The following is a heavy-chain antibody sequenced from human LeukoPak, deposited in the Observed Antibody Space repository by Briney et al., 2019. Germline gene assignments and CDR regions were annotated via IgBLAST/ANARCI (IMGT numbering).Heavy chain of an antibody. D-gene: IGHD4-17*01. CDR1: GGTFSSYA. CDR2: ITPIFGIA. CDR3: ARVRSDYGDYGFVP. Sequence: SVKVSCKASGGTFSSYAISWVRQAPGQGLEWMGRITPIFGIANYAQKFQGRVTITADKSTSTAYMELSSLRSEDTAVYYCARVRSDYGDYGFVPWGQGTLVTVSS. V-gene: IGHV1-69*04. J-gene: IGHJ5*02.